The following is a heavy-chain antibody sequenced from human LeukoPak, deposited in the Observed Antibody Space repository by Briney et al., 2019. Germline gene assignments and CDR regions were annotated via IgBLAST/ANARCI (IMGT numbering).Heavy chain of an antibody. CDR2: IKQDGSET. CDR1: GFTFSSYW. J-gene: IGHJ4*02. D-gene: IGHD3-22*01. CDR3: AKRRNSYDSGGSTDH. Sequence: GGSLRLSCAASGFTFSSYWMNWVRQAPGKGLEWVANIKQDGSETYYVDSVKGRFTISRDNAKNSLYLQMNSLRAEDTAVYYCAKRRNSYDSGGSTDHWGQGTLVIVSS. V-gene: IGHV3-7*01.